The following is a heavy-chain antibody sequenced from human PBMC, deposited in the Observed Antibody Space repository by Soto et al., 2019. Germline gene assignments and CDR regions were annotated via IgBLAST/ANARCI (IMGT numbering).Heavy chain of an antibody. CDR1: GFTFSSYG. J-gene: IGHJ6*02. CDR2: ISYDGSNK. D-gene: IGHD6-13*01. CDR3: AKSSRVSSSWLYYYYYYGMDV. V-gene: IGHV3-30*18. Sequence: GGSLRLSCAASGFTFSSYGMHWVRQAPGKGLEWVAVISYDGSNKYYADSVKGRFTISRDNSKNTLYLQMNSLRAEDTAVYYCAKSSRVSSSWLYYYYYYGMDVWGQGTTVTVSS.